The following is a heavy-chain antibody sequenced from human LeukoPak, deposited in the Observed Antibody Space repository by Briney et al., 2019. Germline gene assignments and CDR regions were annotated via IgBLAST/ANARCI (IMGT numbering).Heavy chain of an antibody. D-gene: IGHD6-13*01. Sequence: SETLSLTCTVSGGSISSHYWSWIRPPPGKGLEWIGYIYYSGSTNYNPSLKSRVTISVDTSKNQFSLKLSSVTAADTAVYYCARAVRYSSSWYYFDYWGQGTLVTVSS. CDR2: IYYSGST. V-gene: IGHV4-59*11. CDR1: GGSISSHY. CDR3: ARAVRYSSSWYYFDY. J-gene: IGHJ4*02.